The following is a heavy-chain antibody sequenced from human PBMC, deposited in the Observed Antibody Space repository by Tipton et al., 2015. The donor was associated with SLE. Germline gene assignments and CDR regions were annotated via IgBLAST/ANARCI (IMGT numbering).Heavy chain of an antibody. D-gene: IGHD3-22*01. V-gene: IGHV4-59*12. CDR3: ATGEVNYYDSSGTGAFDI. CDR2: IYYSGST. J-gene: IGHJ3*02. Sequence: TLSLTCTVSGGSISSYYWSWIRQPPGKGLEWIGYIYYSGSTNYNPSLKSRVTISVDRSKNQFSLKLSSVTAADTAVYYCATGEVNYYDSSGTGAFDIWGQGTMVTVSS. CDR1: GGSISSYY.